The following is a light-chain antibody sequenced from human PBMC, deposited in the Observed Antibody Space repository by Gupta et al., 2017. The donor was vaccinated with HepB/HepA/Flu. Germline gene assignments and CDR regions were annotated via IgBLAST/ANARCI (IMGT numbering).Light chain of an antibody. Sequence: DIVMTQYPDPLAVSLGERATINCKSSQNVLYSNNKDFLAWYQQKPGNPPKLLISWASTRESGVPDRFCGSGSGTDFSLTLSSLQTEDVAVYYCQQYYDTPITFGQGTRLEIK. CDR2: WAS. J-gene: IGKJ5*01. V-gene: IGKV4-1*01. CDR3: QQYYDTPIT. CDR1: QNVLYSNNKDF.